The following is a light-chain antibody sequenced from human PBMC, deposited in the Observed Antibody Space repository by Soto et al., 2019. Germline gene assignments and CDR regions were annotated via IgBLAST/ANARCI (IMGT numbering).Light chain of an antibody. Sequence: DIQMTQSPSTLSGSVGDRVTITCRASQTISSWLAWYQQKPGKAPKVLIYKASTLKSGVTSRFSVSGSGTQFTLTTSNVHPHDFATSYCYHYNNYSEELGQGSK. CDR3: YHYNNYSEE. J-gene: IGKJ1*01. V-gene: IGKV1-5*03. CDR2: KAS. CDR1: QTISSW.